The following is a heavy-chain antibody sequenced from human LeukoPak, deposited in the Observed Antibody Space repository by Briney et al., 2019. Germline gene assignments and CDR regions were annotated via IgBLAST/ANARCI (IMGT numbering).Heavy chain of an antibody. Sequence: SETLSLTCTVSGGSISSYYWSWIRQPPGKGLEWIGYIYYTGSTNYNPSLKSRVTISVDTSKNQFSLKLSSVTAADTAVYYCARGGGWLQFSLFDYWGQGTLVTVSS. CDR1: GGSISSYY. CDR2: IYYTGST. J-gene: IGHJ4*02. D-gene: IGHD5-24*01. V-gene: IGHV4-59*12. CDR3: ARGGGWLQFSLFDY.